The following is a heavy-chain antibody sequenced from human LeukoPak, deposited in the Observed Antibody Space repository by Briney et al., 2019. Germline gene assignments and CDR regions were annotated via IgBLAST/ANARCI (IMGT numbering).Heavy chain of an antibody. V-gene: IGHV1-2*02. CDR2: INSISGGT. Sequence: GASVKVSCKASGYTFTGYYIHWVRQAPGQGLEWMGWINSISGGTQYAQKFQGRVTMTSDTSISTAYVELSRLTSDDTAVYYCATNPYVTFYSMDVWGRGTTVTVSS. CDR3: ATNPYVTFYSMDV. D-gene: IGHD3-10*02. J-gene: IGHJ6*02. CDR1: GYTFTGYY.